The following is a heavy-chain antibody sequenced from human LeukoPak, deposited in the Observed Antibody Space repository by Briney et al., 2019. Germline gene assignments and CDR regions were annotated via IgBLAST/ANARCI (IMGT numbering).Heavy chain of an antibody. D-gene: IGHD1-26*01. CDR2: INRRGST. CDR3: ARSVGSTDY. CDR1: GESLSKYY. J-gene: IGHJ4*02. Sequence: SETMSLSCAVYGESLSKYYWTWIRMSQGKGMEWIGEINRRGSTNLNPSLKSRVTLSVDTSKHQFSLKLTSLTAADAAVYYCARSVGSTDYWGQGTLVTVSS. V-gene: IGHV4-34*01.